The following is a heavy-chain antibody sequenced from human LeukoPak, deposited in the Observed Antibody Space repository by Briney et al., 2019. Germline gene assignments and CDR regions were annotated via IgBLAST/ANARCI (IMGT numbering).Heavy chain of an antibody. J-gene: IGHJ3*01. CDR2: IGTAGDT. V-gene: IGHV3-13*01. Sequence: GSLRLSCVASGFTFSSYDMHWVRQATGKGLEWVSVIGTAGDTYYPGSVKGRFTISRENAKNSLYLQMNSLRAEDTAVYYCAYDSGSYDAFDFWGQGTMVTVSS. CDR1: GFTFSSYD. CDR3: AYDSGSYDAFDF. D-gene: IGHD3-22*01.